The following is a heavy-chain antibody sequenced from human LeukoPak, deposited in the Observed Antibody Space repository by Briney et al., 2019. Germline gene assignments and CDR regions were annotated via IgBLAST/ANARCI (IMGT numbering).Heavy chain of an antibody. V-gene: IGHV1-18*01. Sequence: ASVKVSCKASGGSFSSYGISWVRQAPGQGLEWVGWISAYNGNTKYAQKFQDRVTMNTDTSTSTAYMELRSLRSDDTAIYYCARSSSNTNWNSFFDYWGQGTLVTVSS. CDR3: ARSSSNTNWNSFFDY. D-gene: IGHD1-1*01. J-gene: IGHJ4*02. CDR1: GGSFSSYG. CDR2: ISAYNGNT.